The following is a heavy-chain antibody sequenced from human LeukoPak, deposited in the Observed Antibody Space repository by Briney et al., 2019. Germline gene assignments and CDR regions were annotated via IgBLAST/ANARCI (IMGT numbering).Heavy chain of an antibody. J-gene: IGHJ4*02. CDR1: GGSISSSSYY. V-gene: IGHV4-39*01. CDR3: ARVVVTYYFDY. Sequence: SETLSLTCTVSGGSISSSSYYWGWIRQPPGKGLEWIGSIYYSGSTYYNPSLKSRVTISVDTSKNQFSLKLSSVTAADTAVYYCARVVVTYYFDYWGQGTLVTVSP. D-gene: IGHD2-15*01. CDR2: IYYSGST.